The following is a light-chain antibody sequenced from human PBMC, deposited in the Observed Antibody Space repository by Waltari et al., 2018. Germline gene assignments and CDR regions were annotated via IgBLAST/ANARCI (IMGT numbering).Light chain of an antibody. CDR3: QHYLRLPVT. Sequence: IVLTPSPGTLSLSLGERATLSCRASQSVSRALAWYQQKPGQAPRLLIYGASTRATGIPDRFSGSGSGTDFSLTISRLEPDDFAVYYCQHYLRLPVTFGQGTTVEI. J-gene: IGKJ1*01. CDR1: QSVSRA. CDR2: GAS. V-gene: IGKV3-20*01.